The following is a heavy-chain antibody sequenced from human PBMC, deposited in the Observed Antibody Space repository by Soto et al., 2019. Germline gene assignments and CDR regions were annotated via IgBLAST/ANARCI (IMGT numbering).Heavy chain of an antibody. CDR3: AKNQGVELVPLATVDWFDP. D-gene: IGHD1-26*01. CDR1: GFIFENFG. V-gene: IGHV3-23*01. Sequence: GGSLRLSCAASGFIFENFGMSWVRQAPGKGLVWISSISGSGFKKYYADSVKGRFTISRDNSKSTVYLELNNLSAEDTAVYHCAKNQGVELVPLATVDWFDPWGQGSVVTVSS. CDR2: ISGSGFKK. J-gene: IGHJ5*02.